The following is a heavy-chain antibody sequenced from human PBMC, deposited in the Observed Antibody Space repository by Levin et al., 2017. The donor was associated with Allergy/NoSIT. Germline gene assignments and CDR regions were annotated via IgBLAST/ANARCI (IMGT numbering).Heavy chain of an antibody. CDR3: ARMSSSWTFFDF. J-gene: IGHJ4*02. V-gene: IGHV3-11*03. Sequence: GGSLRLSCAASGFIFSDFQMSWIRQAPGQGLEWVSYITTGGTRYTNYAESRFTISRDNAKNSLYLQMNRLRAEDTAVYYCARMSSSWTFFDFWGQGILVTVSS. CDR2: ITTGGTRYT. CDR1: GFIFSDFQ. D-gene: IGHD6-13*01.